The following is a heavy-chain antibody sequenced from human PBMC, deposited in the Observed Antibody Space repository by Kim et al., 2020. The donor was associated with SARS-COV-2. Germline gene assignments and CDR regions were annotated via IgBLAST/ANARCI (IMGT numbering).Heavy chain of an antibody. Sequence: ASVKVSCKASGYTFTSYYMHWVRQAPGQGLEWMGIINPSGGSTSYAQKFQGRVTMSRDTSTSTVYMEPSSLRSEDTAVYYCARDSYYYGSRSYPFDYWGQGTLVTVSS. V-gene: IGHV1-46*01. J-gene: IGHJ4*02. D-gene: IGHD3-10*01. CDR2: INPSGGST. CDR1: GYTFTSYY. CDR3: ARDSYYYGSRSYPFDY.